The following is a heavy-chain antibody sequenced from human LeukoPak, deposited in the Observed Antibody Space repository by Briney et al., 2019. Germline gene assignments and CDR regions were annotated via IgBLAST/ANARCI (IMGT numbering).Heavy chain of an antibody. CDR3: AKELDGSGSSNNPEFSSFDH. D-gene: IGHD3-10*01. CDR1: GFTFSSSD. Sequence: GGSLRLSCAASGFTFSSSDMHWVRQAPGKGLEWVSAISRSGGSTFYADSVMGRFTISRDNSYNTLYLQMKSLRAGDTAVYFCAKELDGSGSSNNPEFSSFDHWGQGTLVTVSS. J-gene: IGHJ4*02. CDR2: ISRSGGST. V-gene: IGHV3-23*01.